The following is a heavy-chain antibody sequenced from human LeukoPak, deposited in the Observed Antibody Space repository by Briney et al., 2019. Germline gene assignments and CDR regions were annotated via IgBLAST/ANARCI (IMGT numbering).Heavy chain of an antibody. Sequence: GGSLRLSCAASGFTFSSYGMSWVRQAPGEGLEWVSAISGSGGSTYYADSVKGRFTISRDNSKNTLYLQMNSLRAEDTAVYYCAKAHDVDGYEFDYWGQGTLVTVSS. J-gene: IGHJ4*02. D-gene: IGHD5-24*01. CDR3: AKAHDVDGYEFDY. CDR1: GFTFSSYG. V-gene: IGHV3-23*01. CDR2: ISGSGGST.